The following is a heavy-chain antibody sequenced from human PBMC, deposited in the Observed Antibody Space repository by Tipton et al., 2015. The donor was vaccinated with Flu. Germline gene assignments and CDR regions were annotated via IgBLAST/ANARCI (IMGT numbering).Heavy chain of an antibody. CDR1: GYTFTDYD. CDR3: AKGDDYGGWQADY. Sequence: QLVQSGAEVKKPGASVKVSCKASGYTFTDYDIHWVRQATGQGPEWMGWMNPNSGNTGYAQKFQGRFAMTRNTSITTAYMELSSLRSEDTAVYYCAKGDDYGGWQADYWGQGTRVTVSS. CDR2: MNPNSGNT. J-gene: IGHJ4*02. D-gene: IGHD4-23*01. V-gene: IGHV1-8*01.